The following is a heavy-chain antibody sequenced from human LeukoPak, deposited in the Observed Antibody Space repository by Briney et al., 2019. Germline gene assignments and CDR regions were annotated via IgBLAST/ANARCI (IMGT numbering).Heavy chain of an antibody. CDR1: GFTFSSFA. V-gene: IGHV3-23*01. Sequence: GGSLRLSCAASGFTFSSFALSWVRQAPGKGLEWVSSISGSSGSSFYADSVKDRFTISRDNSKNTLYLQMNSLRAEDTAVYYCAKDRLVVPAGGDVFDIWGQGTMVTVSS. CDR3: AKDRLVVPAGGDVFDI. J-gene: IGHJ3*02. D-gene: IGHD2-2*01. CDR2: ISGSSGSS.